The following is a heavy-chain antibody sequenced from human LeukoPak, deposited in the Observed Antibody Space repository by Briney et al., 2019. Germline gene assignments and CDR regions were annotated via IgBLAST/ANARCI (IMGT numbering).Heavy chain of an antibody. CDR1: GFTFSSYA. V-gene: IGHV3-30-3*01. CDR2: ISYDGSNK. D-gene: IGHD3-22*01. CDR3: ARVLWYYDSSGPFDY. Sequence: GGSLRLSCAASGFTFSSYAMHWVRQAPGKGLEWVAVISYDGSNKYYADSVKGRFTISRDNSKNTLYLQMNSLRAEDTAVYYCARVLWYYDSSGPFDYWGQGTLVTVSS. J-gene: IGHJ4*02.